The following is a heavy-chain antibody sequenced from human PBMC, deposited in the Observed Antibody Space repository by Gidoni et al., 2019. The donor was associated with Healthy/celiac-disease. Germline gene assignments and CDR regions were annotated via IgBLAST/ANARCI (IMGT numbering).Heavy chain of an antibody. CDR2: IWYDGSNK. J-gene: IGHJ5*02. V-gene: IGHV3-33*01. D-gene: IGHD6-13*01. CDR3: AREVVAAAGNWFDP. CDR1: GFTFSSYG. Sequence: QVQLVESGGGVVQPGRSLRLSCAASGFTFSSYGMHWVRQAPGKGLEWVAVIWYDGSNKYYADSVKGRFTISRDNSKNTLYLQMNSLRAEDTAVYYCAREVVAAAGNWFDPWGQGTLVTVSS.